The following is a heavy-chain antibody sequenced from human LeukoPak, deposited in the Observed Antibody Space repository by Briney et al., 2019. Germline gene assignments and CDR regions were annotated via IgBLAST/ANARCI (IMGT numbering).Heavy chain of an antibody. CDR2: IYYSGST. Sequence: SETLSLTCTVSVGSISSYYWSWIRQPPGKGLEWIGYIYYSGSTNYNPSLKSRVTISVDTSKNQFSLKLSSATAADTAVYYCARGYSNYDYWGQGTLVTVSS. D-gene: IGHD4-11*01. V-gene: IGHV4-59*01. CDR3: ARGYSNYDY. J-gene: IGHJ4*02. CDR1: VGSISSYY.